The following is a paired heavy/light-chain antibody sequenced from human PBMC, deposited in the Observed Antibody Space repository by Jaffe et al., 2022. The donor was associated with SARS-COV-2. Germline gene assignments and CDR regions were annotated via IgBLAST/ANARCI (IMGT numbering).Light chain of an antibody. V-gene: IGKV3-20*01. CDR1: QSVRSNY. Sequence: EVVLTQSPGTLSLSPGERATLSCRASQSVRSNYLAWYQQKPGQSPRLLIYGASSRATGIPDRFSGSGSGTDFTLTISRLEPEDFAVFFCQQYGSSPYTFGQGTKLEIK. J-gene: IGKJ2*01. CDR2: GAS. CDR3: QQYGSSPYT.
Heavy chain of an antibody. Sequence: EVQLVQSGAEVKKPGESLRISCKGSGYSFTSYWISWVRQTPGKGLEWMGRIDPSDSNTKYSPSFQGHVTISADKSISTAYLQWSSLKAPDTAMYYCARIAAAGSDYQYGMDVWGQGTTVTVSS. V-gene: IGHV5-10-1*03. D-gene: IGHD6-13*01. CDR3: ARIAAAGSDYQYGMDV. J-gene: IGHJ6*02. CDR2: IDPSDSNT. CDR1: GYSFTSYW.